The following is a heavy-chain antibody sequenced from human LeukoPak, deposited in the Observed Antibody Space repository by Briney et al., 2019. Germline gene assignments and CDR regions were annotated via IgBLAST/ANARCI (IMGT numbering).Heavy chain of an antibody. J-gene: IGHJ4*02. CDR2: IIPIFGTA. D-gene: IGHD3-22*01. CDR3: ARESYYDSSGPGGGALNYFDY. Sequence: SVKVSCKASGGTFSSYAISWVRQAPGQGLEWMGRIIPIFGTANYAQKFQGRVTITTDESTSIAYMALSSLRSEDTAVYYCARESYYDSSGPGGGALNYFDYWGQGTLVTVSS. V-gene: IGHV1-69*05. CDR1: GGTFSSYA.